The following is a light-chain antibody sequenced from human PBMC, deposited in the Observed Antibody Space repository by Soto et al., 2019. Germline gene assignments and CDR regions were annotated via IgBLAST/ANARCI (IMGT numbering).Light chain of an antibody. CDR3: QVWDSSGDPWV. CDR1: NIGTQS. J-gene: IGLJ3*02. CDR2: DDS. Sequence: SYELTQPPSVSVAPGQTAKITCGGNNIGTQSVHWYQQKPGQAPVLVVYDDSDRPSGIPGRFSGSNSGNTATLTISRVEAGDEADYYCQVWDSSGDPWVFGGGTKVTVL. V-gene: IGLV3-21*02.